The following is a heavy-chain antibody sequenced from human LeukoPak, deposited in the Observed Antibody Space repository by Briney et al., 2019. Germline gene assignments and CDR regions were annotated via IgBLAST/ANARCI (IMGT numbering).Heavy chain of an antibody. CDR1: GGSISSGGYY. CDR3: ARVKIVATTNWFDP. V-gene: IGHV4-31*03. D-gene: IGHD5-12*01. Sequence: SETLSLTCTVSGGSISSGGYYWSWIRQHPGKGLEWIGYIYYSGSTYYNPSLKSRVTISVDTSKNQFSLKLSSVTAADTAVYYCARVKIVATTNWFDPWGQGTTVTVSS. J-gene: IGHJ5*02. CDR2: IYYSGST.